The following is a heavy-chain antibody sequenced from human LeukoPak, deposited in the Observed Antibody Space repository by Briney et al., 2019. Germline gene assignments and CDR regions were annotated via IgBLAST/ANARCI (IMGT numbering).Heavy chain of an antibody. V-gene: IGHV3-74*01. J-gene: IGHJ4*02. D-gene: IGHD6-19*01. CDR3: ARGVTNIAVGDY. Sequence: GGSLRLSCAASGFTFSSYWMHWVRQAPGKGLVWVSRINSDGSSTSYADSVKGRFTISRDNAKNTLYLQMNSLRAEDTAVYYCARGVTNIAVGDYWGQGTLVTVSS. CDR1: GFTFSSYW. CDR2: INSDGSST.